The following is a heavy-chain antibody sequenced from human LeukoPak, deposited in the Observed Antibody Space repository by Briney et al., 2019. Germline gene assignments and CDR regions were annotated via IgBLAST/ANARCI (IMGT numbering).Heavy chain of an antibody. J-gene: IGHJ4*02. CDR3: ARQGVEGSSHLFDY. V-gene: IGHV3-30*02. CDR1: GFTFSSYG. D-gene: IGHD6-6*01. CDR2: IRYDGSNK. Sequence: GGSLRLSCAASGFTFSSYGMHWVRQAPGKGLEWVAFIRYDGSNKYYADSVKGRFTISRDNSKNTLYLQMNSLRAEDTAVYYCARQGVEGSSHLFDYWGQGTLVTVSS.